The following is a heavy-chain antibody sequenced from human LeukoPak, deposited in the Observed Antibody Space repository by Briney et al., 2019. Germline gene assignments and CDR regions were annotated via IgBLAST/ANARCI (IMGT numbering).Heavy chain of an antibody. CDR1: GYTFTGYY. J-gene: IGHJ5*02. V-gene: IGHV1-2*02. Sequence: EASVKVSCKASGYTFTGYYMHWVRQAPGRGLEWMGWINPNSGGTNYAQKFQGRVTMTRDTSISTAYMELSRLRSDDTAVYYCARTWSSSSGDWFDPWGQGTLVTVSS. CDR2: INPNSGGT. CDR3: ARTWSSSSGDWFDP. D-gene: IGHD6-6*01.